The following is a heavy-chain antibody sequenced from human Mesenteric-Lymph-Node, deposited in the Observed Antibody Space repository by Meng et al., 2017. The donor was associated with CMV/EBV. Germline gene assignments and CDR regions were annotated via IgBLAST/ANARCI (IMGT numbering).Heavy chain of an antibody. V-gene: IGHV3-23*01. CDR1: GFTFSSYA. CDR3: AKQDYGMDV. J-gene: IGHJ6*02. Sequence: GESLKISCAASGFTFSSYAMSWVRQAPGKGLEWVSAISGSGGTTYYADSVKGRFTISRDNAKNSLYLQMNSLRAEDTALYYCAKQDYGMDVWGQGTTVTVSS. CDR2: ISGSGGTT.